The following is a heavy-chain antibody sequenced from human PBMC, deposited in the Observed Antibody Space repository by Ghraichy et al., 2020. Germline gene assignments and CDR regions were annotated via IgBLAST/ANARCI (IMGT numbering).Heavy chain of an antibody. CDR1: GGSISSSSYY. V-gene: IGHV4-39*07. CDR2: IYYSGST. D-gene: IGHD3-22*01. Sequence: SETLSLTCTVSGGSISSSSYYWGWIRQPPGKGLEWIGSIYYSGSTYYNPSLKSRVTISVDTSKNQFSLKLSSVTAADTAVYYCARVDYYDSSGYFLGPDYFDYWGQGTLVTVSS. CDR3: ARVDYYDSSGYFLGPDYFDY. J-gene: IGHJ4*02.